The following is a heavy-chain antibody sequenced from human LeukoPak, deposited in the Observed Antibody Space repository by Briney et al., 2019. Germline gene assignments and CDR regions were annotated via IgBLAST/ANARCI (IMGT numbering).Heavy chain of an antibody. CDR3: AREGYTYGHNWFDP. J-gene: IGHJ5*02. Sequence: PGGSLRLSCAASGFTFSNYAIHWVRQAPGKGLEWVAVISFDGTNNYYADSVKGRFTISRDNSKNTLYLQMNSLRPEDTAVYYSAREGYTYGHNWFDPWGQGTLVTVSS. V-gene: IGHV3-30*04. CDR1: GFTFSNYA. D-gene: IGHD5-18*01. CDR2: ISFDGTNN.